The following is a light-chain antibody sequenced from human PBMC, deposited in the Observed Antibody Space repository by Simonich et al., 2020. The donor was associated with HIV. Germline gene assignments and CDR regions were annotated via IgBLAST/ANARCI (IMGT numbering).Light chain of an antibody. Sequence: EIVMTQSPATLSVSPGERATLSCRASQNVTSNLAWYQQKPAQAPRLLIYDASNRATGIPARFSGTGSGTDFTLTISRLEPEDFAVYYCQQRSNWEGTFGGGTKVEIK. J-gene: IGKJ4*01. CDR2: DAS. CDR3: QQRSNWEGT. V-gene: IGKV3-11*01. CDR1: QNVTSN.